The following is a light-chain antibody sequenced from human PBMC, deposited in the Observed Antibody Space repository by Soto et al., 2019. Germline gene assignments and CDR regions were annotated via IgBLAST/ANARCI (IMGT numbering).Light chain of an antibody. V-gene: IGKV3-20*01. Sequence: ENVLTQSPGTLSLSPGERATLSCRASQHITNSYLAWYQQKPGQAPRLLMYGASNRATGIPDRFSGSGSGTDFTLTISRLEPEDFAVYFCQQYETSPWTFGQGTKVEI. CDR2: GAS. J-gene: IGKJ1*01. CDR1: QHITNSY. CDR3: QQYETSPWT.